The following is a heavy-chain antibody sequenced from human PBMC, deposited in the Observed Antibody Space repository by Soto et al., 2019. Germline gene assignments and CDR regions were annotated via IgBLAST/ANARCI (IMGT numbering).Heavy chain of an antibody. Sequence: SVKVSCNASGGTFSSYAISWVRQAPGQGLEWRGGIIPIFGTANYAQKFQGRVTSIADESTSTAYMELSRLRSEDMAVYYCAGDSSMDVWGQGTTVTVSS. J-gene: IGHJ6*02. CDR1: GGTFSSYA. CDR3: AGDSSMDV. V-gene: IGHV1-69*13. CDR2: IIPIFGTA.